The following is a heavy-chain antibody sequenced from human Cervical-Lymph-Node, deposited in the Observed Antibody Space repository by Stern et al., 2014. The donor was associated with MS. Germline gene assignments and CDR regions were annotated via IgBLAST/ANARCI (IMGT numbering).Heavy chain of an antibody. CDR2: IMYDGRKK. CDR3: ARDTADRLREAALDY. D-gene: IGHD5/OR15-5a*01. V-gene: IGHV3-33*01. CDR1: GFTFRGSG. J-gene: IGHJ4*02. Sequence: QVQLVESGGGVVQPGKSLRLSCAASGFTFRGSGMHWVRQAPGKGLEWVALIMYDGRKKYYVESVKGRFTISRDNYKNTLYLEMNSLKAEDTALYYCARDTADRLREAALDYWGQGILVTVSS.